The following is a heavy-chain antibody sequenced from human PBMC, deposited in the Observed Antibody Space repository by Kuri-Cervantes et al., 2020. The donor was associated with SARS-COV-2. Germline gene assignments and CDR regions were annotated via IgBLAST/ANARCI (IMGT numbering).Heavy chain of an antibody. J-gene: IGHJ4*02. CDR3: AKDPGASGWYGLDY. D-gene: IGHD6-13*01. CDR2: ISYDGSNK. Sequence: GESLKISCAASGSTFSSYAMHWVRQAPGKGLEWVAVISYDGSNKYYADSVKGRFTISRDNSKNTLYLQMNSLRAEDTAVYYCAKDPGASGWYGLDYWGQGTLVTVSS. CDR1: GSTFSSYA. V-gene: IGHV3-30-3*01.